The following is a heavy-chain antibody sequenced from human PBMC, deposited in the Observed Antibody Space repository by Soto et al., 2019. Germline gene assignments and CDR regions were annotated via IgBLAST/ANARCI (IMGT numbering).Heavy chain of an antibody. Sequence: EVQLVESGGGLVQPGGSLRLSCVVSGFTFSSYWIHWVRQAPGKGPVWVSRINSDGSSTSYADSVKGRFTISRDNAKNTLYLQMNSLRAEDTSVYYCAIAVAGTVFDYWGQGTLVTVSS. D-gene: IGHD6-19*01. CDR1: GFTFSSYW. V-gene: IGHV3-74*01. CDR3: AIAVAGTVFDY. CDR2: INSDGSST. J-gene: IGHJ4*02.